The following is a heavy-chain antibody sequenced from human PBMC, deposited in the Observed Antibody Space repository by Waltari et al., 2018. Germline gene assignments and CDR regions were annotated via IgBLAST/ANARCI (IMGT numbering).Heavy chain of an antibody. J-gene: IGHJ4*02. Sequence: LQLQESGPGLVKPPETRSLTCTVSGGSISSSSYYWGRLRLPPGKGLEWIGSIYYSGSTYYNPSLKSRVTISVDTSKNQFSLKLSSVTAADTAVYYCARTCFGVVTTQFDYWGQGTLVTVSS. CDR1: GGSISSSSYY. CDR3: ARTCFGVVTTQFDY. D-gene: IGHD3-3*01. CDR2: IYYSGST. V-gene: IGHV4-39*01.